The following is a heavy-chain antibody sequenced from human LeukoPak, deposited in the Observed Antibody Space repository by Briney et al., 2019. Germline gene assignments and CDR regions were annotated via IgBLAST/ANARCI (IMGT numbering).Heavy chain of an antibody. CDR1: GSSFSTYA. J-gene: IGHJ6*02. CDR2: IGSSGYDK. V-gene: IGHV3-23*01. Sequence: GGSLRLSCVGSGSSFSTYAISWVRQAPGKGLEWVSVIGSSGYDKHHADSVEGRFAISRDNSKNTVYLEMNGLRVEDAAVYYCATRLPLYATDVWGQGTTVAVSS. CDR3: ATRLPLYATDV. D-gene: IGHD2-15*01.